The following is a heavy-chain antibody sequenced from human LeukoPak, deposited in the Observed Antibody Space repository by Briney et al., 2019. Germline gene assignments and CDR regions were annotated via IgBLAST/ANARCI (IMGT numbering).Heavy chain of an antibody. CDR1: GSTFSRNA. Sequence: GGSLRLSCAASGSTFSRNAMHWVRQAPGKGLEWVTVIWYDGSNKYYADSVKGRFTISRDNSKNTLYLQMNSLRVEDTAVYYCLSRDGYGYGLDYWGQGTPVTVSS. D-gene: IGHD5-18*01. CDR3: LSRDGYGYGLDY. V-gene: IGHV3-33*01. J-gene: IGHJ4*02. CDR2: IWYDGSNK.